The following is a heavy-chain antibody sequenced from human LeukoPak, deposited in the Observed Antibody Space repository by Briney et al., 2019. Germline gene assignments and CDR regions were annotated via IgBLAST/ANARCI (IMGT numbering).Heavy chain of an antibody. CDR3: ATSASGYSGYDYNY. CDR2: FDPEDGET. Sequence: ASVKVSCKVSGYTLTELSMHWVRQAPGKGLEWMGGFDPEDGETIYAQKFQGRVTMTEGTSTDTAYMELSSLRSEDTAVYYCATSASGYSGYDYNYWGQGTLVTVSS. D-gene: IGHD5-12*01. J-gene: IGHJ4*02. V-gene: IGHV1-24*01. CDR1: GYTLTELS.